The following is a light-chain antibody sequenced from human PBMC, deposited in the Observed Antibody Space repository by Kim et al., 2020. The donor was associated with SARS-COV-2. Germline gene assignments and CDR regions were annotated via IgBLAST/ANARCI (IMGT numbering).Light chain of an antibody. J-gene: IGKJ4*01. CDR3: QQGNSFPLT. CDR2: VAS. CDR1: QDISSW. V-gene: IGKV1-12*01. Sequence: ASVDDRVTITCRASQDISSWLAWYQQKPGKAPNLLIYVASNLQSGVPSRFSDSGSGTDFTLTISSLQPEDFATYYCQQGNSFPLTFGGGTKVDIK.